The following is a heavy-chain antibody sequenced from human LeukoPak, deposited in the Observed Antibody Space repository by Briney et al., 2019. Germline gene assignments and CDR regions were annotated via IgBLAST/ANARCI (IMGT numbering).Heavy chain of an antibody. V-gene: IGHV4-30-4*01. CDR2: IYYSGST. CDR1: GGSISSGDYY. Sequence: SETLSLTCTVSGGSISSGDYYWSWIRQPPGKGLEWIGYIYYSGSTYYNPSLKSRVTISVDTSKNQFSLKLSSVTAADTAVYYCARFMVRGVIGGYYFDYWGQGTLVTVSS. D-gene: IGHD3-10*01. J-gene: IGHJ4*02. CDR3: ARFMVRGVIGGYYFDY.